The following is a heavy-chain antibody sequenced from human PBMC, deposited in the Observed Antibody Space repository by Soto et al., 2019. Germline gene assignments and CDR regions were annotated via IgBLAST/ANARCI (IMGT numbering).Heavy chain of an antibody. CDR3: ARDRAGYYGSGSFYYYYGMDV. J-gene: IGHJ6*02. V-gene: IGHV3-7*03. CDR1: GFTFSGYW. Sequence: PGGSLRLSCAASGFTFSGYWMSWVRQAQGKGLEWVANIKQDGSEKYYVDSVKGRFTISRDNAKNSLYLQMNSLRAEDTAVYYCARDRAGYYGSGSFYYYYGMDVWGQGTTVTVSS. CDR2: IKQDGSEK. D-gene: IGHD3-10*01.